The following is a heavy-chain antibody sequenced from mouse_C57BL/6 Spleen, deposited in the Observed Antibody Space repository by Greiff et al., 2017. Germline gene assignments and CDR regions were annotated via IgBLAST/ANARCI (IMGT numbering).Heavy chain of an antibody. CDR3: ARDGSSYRYAMDY. J-gene: IGHJ4*01. V-gene: IGHV1-26*01. CDR2: INPNNGGT. Sequence: EVQLQQSGPELVKPGASVKISCKASGYTFTDYYMNWVKQSHGKSLEWIGDINPNNGGTSYNQKFKGKATLTVDKSSSTAYMELRSLTSEDSAVYYCARDGSSYRYAMDYWGQGTSVTVSS. D-gene: IGHD1-1*01. CDR1: GYTFTDYY.